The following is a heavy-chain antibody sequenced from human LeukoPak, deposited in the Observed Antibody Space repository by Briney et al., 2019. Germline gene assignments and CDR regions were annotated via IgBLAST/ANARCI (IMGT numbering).Heavy chain of an antibody. CDR1: GFYFSDYY. D-gene: IGHD1-26*01. Sequence: GGSLRLSCAASGFYFSDYYMTWIRQAPGKGLEWVGRIISKTDGGTTDYAAPVRGRFTISRDDSKNTLYLQMNSLKTEDTAVYYCTIDLRWELSFHYWGQGTLVTVSS. V-gene: IGHV3-15*01. CDR3: TIDLRWELSFHY. J-gene: IGHJ4*02. CDR2: IISKTDGGTT.